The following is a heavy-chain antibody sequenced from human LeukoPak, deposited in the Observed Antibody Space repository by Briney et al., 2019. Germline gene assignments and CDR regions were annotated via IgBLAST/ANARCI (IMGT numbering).Heavy chain of an antibody. CDR1: GGSFSGYY. CDR3: ARGKEYSYGFYYYYYMDV. D-gene: IGHD5-18*01. Sequence: SETLPLTCAVYGGSFSGYYWSWIRQPPGKGLEWIGEINHSGSTNYNPSLKSRVTISVDTSKNQFSLKLSSVTAADTAVYYCARGKEYSYGFYYYYYMDVWGKGTTVTVSS. J-gene: IGHJ6*03. V-gene: IGHV4-34*01. CDR2: INHSGST.